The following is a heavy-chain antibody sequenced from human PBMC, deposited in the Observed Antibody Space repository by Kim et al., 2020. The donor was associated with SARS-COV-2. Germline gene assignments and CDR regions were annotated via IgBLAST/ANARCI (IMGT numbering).Heavy chain of an antibody. CDR2: ISSSSSYT. J-gene: IGHJ4*02. V-gene: IGHV3-11*06. CDR1: GFTFSDYY. CDR3: ARKGRYSYAAPFDY. Sequence: GGSLRLSCAASGFTFSDYYMSWIRQAPGKGLEWVSYISSSSSYTNYADSVKGRFTISRDNAKNSLYLQMNSLRAEDTAVYYCARKGRYSYAAPFDYWGQGTLVTVSS. D-gene: IGHD5-18*01.